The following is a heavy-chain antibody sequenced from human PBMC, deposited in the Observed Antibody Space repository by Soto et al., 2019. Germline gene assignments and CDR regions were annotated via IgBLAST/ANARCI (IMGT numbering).Heavy chain of an antibody. J-gene: IGHJ6*02. Sequence: PSETLSLTCTVSGGSISSSSYYWGWIRQPPGKGLEWIGSIYYSGSTYYNPSLKSRVTISVDTSKNQFSLKLSSVTAADTAVYYCARHFFGSLTLTLTLWFGELRPYGMDVWGQGTTVTVSS. CDR1: GGSISSSSYY. CDR2: IYYSGST. V-gene: IGHV4-39*01. CDR3: ARHFFGSLTLTLTLWFGELRPYGMDV. D-gene: IGHD3-10*01.